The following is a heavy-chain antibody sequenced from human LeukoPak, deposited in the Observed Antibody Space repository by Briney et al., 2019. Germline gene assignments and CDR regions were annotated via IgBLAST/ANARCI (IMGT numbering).Heavy chain of an antibody. V-gene: IGHV4-59*01. J-gene: IGHJ4*02. D-gene: IGHD5-18*01. Sequence: SETLSPSCAVSGGSISSYYRRWIRKPPGERQQWIGYIYYRGSTNYNPSLKSRVTISVDTSKNQFSLKLSSVTAADTAVYYCASADTAMVYFDYWGQGTLVTVSS. CDR2: IYYRGST. CDR1: GGSISSYY. CDR3: ASADTAMVYFDY.